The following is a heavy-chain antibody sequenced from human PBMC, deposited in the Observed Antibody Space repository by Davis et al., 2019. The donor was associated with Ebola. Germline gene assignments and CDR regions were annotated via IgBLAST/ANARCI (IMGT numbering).Heavy chain of an antibody. D-gene: IGHD3-10*01. CDR3: AADILWFEGVPGY. J-gene: IGHJ4*02. Sequence: VKPTETLTLTCTVSGFSLSNARMGVSWIRQPPGKGLEWIGEINHSGSTNYNPSLKSRVTISVDTSKNQFSLKLSSVTAADTAVYYCAADILWFEGVPGYWGQGTLVTVSS. CDR1: GFSLSNARMG. V-gene: IGHV4-61*01. CDR2: INHSGST.